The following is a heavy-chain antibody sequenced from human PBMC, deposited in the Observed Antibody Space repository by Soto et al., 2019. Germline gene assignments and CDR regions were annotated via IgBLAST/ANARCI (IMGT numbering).Heavy chain of an antibody. V-gene: IGHV3-33*01. CDR2: IWFDGIKE. CDR1: GFDLTTYA. CDR3: TRATFYV. J-gene: IGHJ6*04. Sequence: PGGSLRLSCAVTGFDLTTYAMHWVHQTPDKGLEWVAIIWFDGIKEFYAESVRGRFTISIDTSKNTVFLHMNNVRAEDTALYYCTRATFYVWGKGTTVTVSS.